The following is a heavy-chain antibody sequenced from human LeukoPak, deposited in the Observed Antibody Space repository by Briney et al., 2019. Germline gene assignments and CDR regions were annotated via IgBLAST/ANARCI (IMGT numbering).Heavy chain of an antibody. CDR3: ARGKTFRFDY. CDR1: GFTFSSYA. J-gene: IGHJ4*02. D-gene: IGHD2-21*01. V-gene: IGHV3-64*04. CDR2: ISSNGGST. Sequence: GGSLRLSCSASGFTFSSYAMRWVRQAPGKGLEYVSAISSNGGSTYYADSVKGRFTISRDNSKNTLYLQMNSLRAEDTAVYYCARGKTFRFDYWGQGTLVTVSS.